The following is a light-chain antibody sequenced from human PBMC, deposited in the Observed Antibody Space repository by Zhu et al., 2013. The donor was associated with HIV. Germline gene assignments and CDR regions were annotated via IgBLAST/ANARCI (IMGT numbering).Light chain of an antibody. CDR1: QGVTSY. CDR3: QQYGSSPPWT. J-gene: IGKJ1*01. V-gene: IGKV3-20*01. CDR2: DAS. Sequence: EIVLTQSPATLSVSPGEGATLSCRASQGVTSYLAWYQQKPGQPPRLLIYDASSRATGIPDRFRGSGSGTDFTLTISRLEPEDFAVYYCQQYGSSPPWTFGQGTK.